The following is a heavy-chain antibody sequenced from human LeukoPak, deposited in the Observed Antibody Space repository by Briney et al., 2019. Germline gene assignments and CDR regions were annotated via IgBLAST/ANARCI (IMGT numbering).Heavy chain of an antibody. Sequence: GGSLRLSCAASGFTFSSYAMSWVRQAPGKGLEWVSAISGSGGSTYYADSVKGRFTISRDNSKNTLYLQMNSLRAEGTAVYYCAKDMGGYVDHGMDVWGQGTTVTVSS. CDR2: ISGSGGST. V-gene: IGHV3-23*01. CDR3: AKDMGGYVDHGMDV. J-gene: IGHJ6*02. D-gene: IGHD5-12*01. CDR1: GFTFSSYA.